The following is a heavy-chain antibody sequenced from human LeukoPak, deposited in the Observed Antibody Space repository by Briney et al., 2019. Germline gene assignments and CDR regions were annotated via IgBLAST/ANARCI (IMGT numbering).Heavy chain of an antibody. CDR3: ARDFYSGYEFFDF. CDR1: GFTFSSYS. Sequence: GGSLRLSCAASGFTFSSYSMNWVRQAPGKGLEWVSSISSSSSYMYYADSVKGRFTISRDNAKNSLYLQMNSLRAEDTAVYYCARDFYSGYEFFDFWGQGTLVTVSS. V-gene: IGHV3-21*01. J-gene: IGHJ4*02. D-gene: IGHD5-12*01. CDR2: ISSSSSYM.